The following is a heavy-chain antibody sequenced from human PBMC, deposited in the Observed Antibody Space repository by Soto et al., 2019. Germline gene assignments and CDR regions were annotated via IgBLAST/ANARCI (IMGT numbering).Heavy chain of an antibody. J-gene: IGHJ6*02. V-gene: IGHV5-51*01. CDR3: AKGDYETAVSPYYYGMDV. CDR2: IYPGDSDT. Sequence: GESLKISCKGSGYSFTSYWIGWVRQMPGKGLEWMGIIYPGDSDTRYSPSFQGQVTISADKSISTAYLQWSSLKASDTAMYYCAKGDYETAVSPYYYGMDVWGQGTTVTVSS. CDR1: GYSFTSYW. D-gene: IGHD3-16*01.